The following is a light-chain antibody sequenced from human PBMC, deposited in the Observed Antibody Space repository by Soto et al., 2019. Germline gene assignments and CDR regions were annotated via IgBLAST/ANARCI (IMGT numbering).Light chain of an antibody. CDR2: DVS. J-gene: IGLJ1*01. CDR3: LSYSSSTSPYV. Sequence: QSALAQPASVSGSPGQSITISCTETSSDVAEYKYVSWYQQHPGRAPKLIIYDVSNRPSGVSNRFSGSKSGNTASLTISGLQAEDEADYYCLSYSSSTSPYVLGTGTKVTVL. CDR1: SSDVAEYKY. V-gene: IGLV2-14*03.